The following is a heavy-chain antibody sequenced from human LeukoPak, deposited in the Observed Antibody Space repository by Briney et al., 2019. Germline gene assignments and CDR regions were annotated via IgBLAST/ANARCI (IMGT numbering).Heavy chain of an antibody. CDR1: GGSISSYC. J-gene: IGHJ4*02. V-gene: IGHV4-59*01. CDR3: ARGLGGQIDY. Sequence: PSETLSLTCTVSGGSISSYCWSWIRQPPGKGLEWIGYIYYSGSTNYNPSLKSRVTISVDTSKNQFSLKLSSVTAADTAVYYCARGLGGQIDYWGQGTLVTVSS. CDR2: IYYSGST. D-gene: IGHD2-15*01.